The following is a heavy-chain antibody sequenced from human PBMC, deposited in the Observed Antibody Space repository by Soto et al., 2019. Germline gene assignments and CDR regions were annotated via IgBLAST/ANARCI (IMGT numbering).Heavy chain of an antibody. CDR1: GGSISSGNYY. D-gene: IGHD2-15*01. J-gene: IGHJ4*02. Sequence: QVQLQESGPGLVKPSQTLSLTCTVSGGSISSGNYYWSWIRQPPGKGLEWIGFISYSGSTYYNLSLKSRVTISVDTSKNQFSLNLSFGTAADTAVYYCATMGTPATGLYYFDYWGQGTLVTVSS. CDR3: ATMGTPATGLYYFDY. CDR2: ISYSGST. V-gene: IGHV4-30-4*01.